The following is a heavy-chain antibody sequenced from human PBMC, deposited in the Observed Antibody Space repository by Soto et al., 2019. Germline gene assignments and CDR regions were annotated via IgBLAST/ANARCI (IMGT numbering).Heavy chain of an antibody. CDR2: IYDNGTT. CDR1: GASISSGGYY. CDR3: ASGQVGATTWFDP. Sequence: SETLSLTCTVSGASISSGGYYWSWIRQDPGKSLEWLGYIYDNGTTYYNPSLKSRVSISRDKSKNQFSLKMTSLTAADTAVYYCASGQVGATTWFDPWGQGTKVTVSS. V-gene: IGHV4-31*03. J-gene: IGHJ5*02. D-gene: IGHD1-26*01.